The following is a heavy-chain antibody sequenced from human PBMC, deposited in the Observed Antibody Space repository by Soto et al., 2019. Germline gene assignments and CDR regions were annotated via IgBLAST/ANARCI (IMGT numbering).Heavy chain of an antibody. V-gene: IGHV1-69*01. J-gene: IGHJ6*02. Sequence: QMRLVQSGAEVKKPGSSVKVSCKASGDTFSNFAFSWVRRAPGQGLEWMGGSNPMFIEPAYAQKSRDTITIVADESTSTVYLELRRLRSADTGVYFCSRDPRGTGWRSHAFYGMDVWGQGTTVNVTS. D-gene: IGHD2-8*02. CDR3: SRDPRGTGWRSHAFYGMDV. CDR2: SNPMFIEP. CDR1: GDTFSNFA.